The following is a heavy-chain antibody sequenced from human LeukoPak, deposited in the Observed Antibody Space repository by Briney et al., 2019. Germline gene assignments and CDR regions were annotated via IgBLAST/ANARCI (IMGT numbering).Heavy chain of an antibody. V-gene: IGHV4-4*02. CDR1: DGSISSNNW. CDR2: SYHSGNT. Sequence: SETLSLTCAVSDGSISSNNWWSWVRQPPGKGLEWIGESYHSGNTNYNPSLKSRVTISVDKSKNHFSLKLSSVTAADTAVYYCARVSSVATTYYHYYMDVWGKGTTVTVSS. CDR3: ARVSSVATTYYHYYMDV. J-gene: IGHJ6*03. D-gene: IGHD1-26*01.